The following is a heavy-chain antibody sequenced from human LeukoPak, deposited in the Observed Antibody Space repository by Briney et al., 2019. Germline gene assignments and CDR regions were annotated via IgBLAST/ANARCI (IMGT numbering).Heavy chain of an antibody. Sequence: PGGSLRLSCAASEFTFSDYYMSWIRQAPGKGLEWVSYISYSGDTIYYGDSVKGRFIVSRDNAKNSLYLQMNSLRVEDTAVYYCARLGIIAAAGSNDYWGQGTLVTVSS. CDR2: ISYSGDTI. J-gene: IGHJ4*02. CDR3: ARLGIIAAAGSNDY. D-gene: IGHD6-13*01. CDR1: EFTFSDYY. V-gene: IGHV3-11*01.